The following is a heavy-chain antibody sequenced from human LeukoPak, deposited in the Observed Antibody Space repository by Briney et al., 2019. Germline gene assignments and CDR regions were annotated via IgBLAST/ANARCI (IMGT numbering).Heavy chain of an antibody. CDR1: GGSFSGYY. CDR2: INHSGST. V-gene: IGHV4-34*01. Sequence: SETLSLTCAVYGGSFSGYYWSWIRQPPGKGLEWIGEINHSGSTNYNPSLKSRVTISVDTSKNQFSLKLSSVTAADTAVYYCARRQYYDSSGYPAAFDIWGQGTMVTVSS. CDR3: ARRQYYDSSGYPAAFDI. J-gene: IGHJ3*02. D-gene: IGHD3-22*01.